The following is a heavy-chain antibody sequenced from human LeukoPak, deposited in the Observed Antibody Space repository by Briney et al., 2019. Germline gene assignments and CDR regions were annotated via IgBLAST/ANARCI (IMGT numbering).Heavy chain of an antibody. CDR3: ATSSGWPDYYYYYMDV. CDR1: GRSISSGSYY. V-gene: IGHV4-61*02. D-gene: IGHD6-19*01. J-gene: IGHJ6*03. CDR2: IYTSGST. Sequence: PSETLSLTCTVSGRSISSGSYYWSWIRQPAGKGLELFGRIYTSGSTNYTPSLKSRVTISVDTSKNRFSLKLSSVTAADTAVYYCATSSGWPDYYYYYMDVWGKGTTVTASS.